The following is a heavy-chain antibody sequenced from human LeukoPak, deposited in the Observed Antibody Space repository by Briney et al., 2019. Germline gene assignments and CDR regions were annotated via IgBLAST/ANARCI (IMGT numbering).Heavy chain of an antibody. J-gene: IGHJ6*03. Sequence: GGSLRLSXGASGFTFSSYGMHWVRQAPGKGLEWVAFIRYDGSNKYYADSVKGRFTISRDNSKNTLYLQMNSLRAEDTAVYYCAKVPRDCSGGSCYSYYYYMDVWGKGTTVTVSS. CDR2: IRYDGSNK. V-gene: IGHV3-30*02. CDR3: AKVPRDCSGGSCYSYYYYMDV. D-gene: IGHD2-15*01. CDR1: GFTFSSYG.